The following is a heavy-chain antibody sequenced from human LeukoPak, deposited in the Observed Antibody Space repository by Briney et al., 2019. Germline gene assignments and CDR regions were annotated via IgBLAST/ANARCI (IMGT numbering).Heavy chain of an antibody. CDR2: INQDGSEK. Sequence: GGSPRLSCAASGFTFTTYWMSWVRQAPGKVLEWGANINQDGSEKYYVDSVKGRFTISRDNAKNSLYLQMNSLRAEDTAVYFCVRAIGSNTLWGQGTLVTVSS. CDR1: GFTFTTYW. J-gene: IGHJ4*02. D-gene: IGHD4-23*01. V-gene: IGHV3-7*01. CDR3: VRAIGSNTL.